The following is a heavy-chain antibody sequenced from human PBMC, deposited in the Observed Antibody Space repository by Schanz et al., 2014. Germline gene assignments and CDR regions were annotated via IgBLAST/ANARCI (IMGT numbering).Heavy chain of an antibody. J-gene: IGHJ5*02. D-gene: IGHD6-19*01. Sequence: QVQLQESGPGLLKPSETLSLTCTVSGGSIRSYFWSWIRQPPGKGLEWIAEINHGGSTNYNPSLKSRVTISVDKPKKQFSLKVTAMTAADTAVYYCARGHHPHGITVAARGFDPWGQGALVTVSS. CDR3: ARGHHPHGITVAARGFDP. CDR2: INHGGST. CDR1: GGSIRSYF. V-gene: IGHV4-59*12.